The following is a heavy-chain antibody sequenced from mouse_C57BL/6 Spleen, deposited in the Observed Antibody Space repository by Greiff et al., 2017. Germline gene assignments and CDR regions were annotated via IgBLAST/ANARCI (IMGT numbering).Heavy chain of an antibody. J-gene: IGHJ3*01. CDR2: IWSDGST. Sequence: QVQLKESGPGLVAPSQSLSITCTVSGFSLTSYGVHWVRQPPGKGLEWLVVIWSDGSTTYNSALKSRLSISKDNSKSQVFLKMNSLQTDDTAMYYCARTLGEGAWAWFAYWGQGTLVTVSA. CDR1: GFSLTSYG. V-gene: IGHV2-6*03. D-gene: IGHD4-1*01. CDR3: ARTLGEGAWAWFAY.